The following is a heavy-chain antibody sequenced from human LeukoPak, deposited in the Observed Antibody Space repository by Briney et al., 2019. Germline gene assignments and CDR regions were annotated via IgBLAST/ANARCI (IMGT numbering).Heavy chain of an antibody. D-gene: IGHD6-19*01. CDR1: GFTFSDHF. CDR3: VGVGSVAGSDYLDY. CDR2: SRNKAKSYTT. J-gene: IGHJ4*02. Sequence: TGGSLRLSCAVSGFTFSDHFLDWVRQAPGKGLEWVGRSRNKAKSYTTEYAASVKGRFTISRDESKNSLYLQMNSLKTEDTAVFYCVGVGSVAGSDYLDYWGQGTLVTVSS. V-gene: IGHV3-72*01.